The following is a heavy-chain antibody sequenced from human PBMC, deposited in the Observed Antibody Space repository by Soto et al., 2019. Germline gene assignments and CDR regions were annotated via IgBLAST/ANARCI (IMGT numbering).Heavy chain of an antibody. CDR1: EFTFSNYW. J-gene: IGHJ6*02. Sequence: EVQLVESGGGLVRRGGSLRLSCAASEFTFSNYWMHWVRQAPGKELAWVSCIDPDGSTTSYVDSVKGRFTISRNNPKDTLFRQMNSLRADDTAVYYCVRGTSSNWMNYYRSGMDVWGQGTTVTVSS. CDR2: IDPDGSTT. V-gene: IGHV3-74*01. CDR3: VRGTSSNWMNYYRSGMDV. D-gene: IGHD6-13*01.